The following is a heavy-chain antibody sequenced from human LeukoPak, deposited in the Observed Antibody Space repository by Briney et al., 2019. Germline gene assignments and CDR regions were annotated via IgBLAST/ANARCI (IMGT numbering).Heavy chain of an antibody. J-gene: IGHJ6*02. CDR1: GFTFSSNA. CDR2: TSYDERNK. D-gene: IGHD2/OR15-2a*01. V-gene: IGHV3-30*04. CDR3: ARMASGQYGDV. Sequence: GGSLRLSCAASGFTFSSNAMHWVRQAPGKGLEWVAATSYDERNKYYGDSVRGRFTISRDNSKNTLYLQMNSLRAEDTAVYYCARMASGQYGDVWGQGTTVTVSS.